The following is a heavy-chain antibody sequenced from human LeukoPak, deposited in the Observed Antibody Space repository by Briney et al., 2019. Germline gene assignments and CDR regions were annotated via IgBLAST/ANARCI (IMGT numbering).Heavy chain of an antibody. CDR2: IKEDGSET. V-gene: IGHV3-7*01. D-gene: IGHD5-24*01. J-gene: IGHJ4*02. CDR1: GFIFKKYW. CDR3: ARETPRRGETRDGYR. Sequence: GGSLRLSCAASGFIFKKYWMNWVRQVPGKGLECLANIKEDGSETYYADSVKGRFTFSRDNPKNLLFLQINSLRVEDTAVYYCARETPRRGETRDGYRWGQGTVVTVSS.